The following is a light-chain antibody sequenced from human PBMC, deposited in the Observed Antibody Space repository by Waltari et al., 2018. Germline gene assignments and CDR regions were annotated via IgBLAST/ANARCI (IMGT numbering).Light chain of an antibody. CDR3: QQSYSTPSFT. CDR2: AAS. V-gene: IGKV1-39*01. Sequence: DIQMTQSPSSLSASVGDRVNVTCRASQSIATSLNWYQHRAGKAPRLLIYAASSLQGGVSSRFSGSGSGTDFTLTIDSLQPEDVATYYCQQSYSTPSFTFGPGTKVDI. J-gene: IGKJ3*01. CDR1: QSIATS.